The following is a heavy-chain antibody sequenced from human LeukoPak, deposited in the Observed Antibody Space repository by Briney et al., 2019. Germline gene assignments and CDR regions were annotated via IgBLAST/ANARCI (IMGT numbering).Heavy chain of an antibody. J-gene: IGHJ4*02. CDR3: ARGAQWELHDFDY. D-gene: IGHD1-26*01. Sequence: ASVKVSCKASGGTFSSYAISWVRQAPGQGLEWMGRIIPIFGTANYAQKFQGRVTITTDESTSTAYMELSSLRSEDTAVYYCARGAQWELHDFDYWGQGTLVTVSS. V-gene: IGHV1-69*05. CDR2: IIPIFGTA. CDR1: GGTFSSYA.